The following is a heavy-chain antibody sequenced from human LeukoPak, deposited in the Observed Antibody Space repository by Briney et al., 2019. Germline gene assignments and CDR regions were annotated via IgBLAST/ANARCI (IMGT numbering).Heavy chain of an antibody. CDR3: ARGVTATRYFYYGLDA. J-gene: IGHJ6*02. V-gene: IGHV3-21*05. CDR2: TDVGGDGYK. CDR1: GFTFNSYA. D-gene: IGHD2-21*02. Sequence: GGSLRLSCAASGFTFNSYAVSWVRQAPGKGLEWISYTDVGGDGYKYYADSVKGRFTISRDNAKNSLYLQMNSLRVEDTAVYYCARGVTATRYFYYGLDAWGLGPTVTVSS.